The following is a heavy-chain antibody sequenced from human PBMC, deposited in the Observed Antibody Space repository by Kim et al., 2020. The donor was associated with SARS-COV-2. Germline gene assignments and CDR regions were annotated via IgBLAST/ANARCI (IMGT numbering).Heavy chain of an antibody. CDR3: ARAPSGSGWYFGGGFDP. Sequence: SETLSLTCTVSGGSISSYYWSWIRQPPGKGLEWIGYIYYSGSTNYNPSLKSRVTISVDTSKNQFSLKLSSVTAADTAVYYCARAPSGSGWYFGGGFDPWGQGTLVTVSS. V-gene: IGHV4-59*13. CDR2: IYYSGST. D-gene: IGHD6-19*01. J-gene: IGHJ5*02. CDR1: GGSISSYY.